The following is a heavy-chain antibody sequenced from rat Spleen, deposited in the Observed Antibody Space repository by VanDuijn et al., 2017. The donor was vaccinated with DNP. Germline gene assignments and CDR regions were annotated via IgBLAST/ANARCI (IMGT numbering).Heavy chain of an antibody. D-gene: IGHD1-3*01. V-gene: IGHV5-7*01. CDR2: VSYDGGST. Sequence: EVQLVESGGGLVQPGRSMKLSCAASGFTFSDYHMAWVRQAPKKGLEWVATVSYDGGSTYYRDSVKGRFTISRDNTKSSLYLQMDSLRSEDTATYYCARLNYGSLDYWGQGVMVTVSS. CDR3: ARLNYGSLDY. J-gene: IGHJ2*01. CDR1: GFTFSDYH.